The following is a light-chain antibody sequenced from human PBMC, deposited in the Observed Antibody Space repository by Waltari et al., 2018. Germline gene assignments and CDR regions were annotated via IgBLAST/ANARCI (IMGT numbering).Light chain of an antibody. V-gene: IGKV3-20*01. J-gene: IGKJ4*01. CDR2: GAS. CDR3: QQYGSSPLT. Sequence: VLTQSPGTLPFSPWETATLSCSASQSVDSTYLGWYQQKPGQAPRLLIYGASSRATGIPDRFSGSGSGTDFTLTISRLEPEDFAVYSCQQYGSSPLTFGGGTKVEIK. CDR1: QSVDSTY.